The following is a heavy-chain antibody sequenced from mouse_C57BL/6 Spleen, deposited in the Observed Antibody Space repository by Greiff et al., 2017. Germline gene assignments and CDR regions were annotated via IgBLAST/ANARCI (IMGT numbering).Heavy chain of an antibody. CDR2: IYPRSGNT. CDR1: GYTFTSYG. Sequence: VQLQQSGAELARPGASVKLSCKASGYTFTSYGISWVKQRTGQGLEWIGEIYPRSGNTYYNEKFKGKATLTADKSSSTAYMELRSLTSEDSAVYFWARLDWDRGAYWGQGTLVTVSA. V-gene: IGHV1-81*01. D-gene: IGHD4-1*01. CDR3: ARLDWDRGAY. J-gene: IGHJ3*01.